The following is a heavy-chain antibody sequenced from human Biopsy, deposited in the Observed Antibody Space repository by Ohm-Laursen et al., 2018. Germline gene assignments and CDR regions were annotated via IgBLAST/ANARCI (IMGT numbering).Heavy chain of an antibody. CDR2: INPNSGGT. J-gene: IGHJ4*02. V-gene: IGHV1-2*02. CDR1: GYTFIDYY. D-gene: IGHD1-1*01. Sequence: ASVKVSCKASGYTFIDYYIHWVRQAPGQGLEWMGWINPNSGGTKYAQKFQGRVTMAGDTSINTVHMELRNLRSDDTAVYYCARRTWYNWGLGTLITVSS. CDR3: ARRTWYN.